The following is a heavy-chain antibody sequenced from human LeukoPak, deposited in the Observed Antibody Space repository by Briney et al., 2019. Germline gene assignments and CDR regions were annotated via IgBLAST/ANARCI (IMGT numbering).Heavy chain of an antibody. CDR3: ARNRRYGGSGSYYNVLPDY. J-gene: IGHJ4*02. CDR1: GGSFSGYY. D-gene: IGHD3-10*01. V-gene: IGHV4-34*01. Sequence: PSETLSLTCAVYGGSFSGYYWSWIRQLPGKGLEWIGEINHSGSTNYNPSLKSRVTISVDTSKNQFSLKLSSVTAADTAVYYCARNRRYGGSGSYYNVLPDYWGQGTLVTVSS. CDR2: INHSGST.